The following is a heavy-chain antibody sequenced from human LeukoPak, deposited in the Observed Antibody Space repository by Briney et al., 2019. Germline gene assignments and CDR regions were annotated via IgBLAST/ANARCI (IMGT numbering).Heavy chain of an antibody. Sequence: PSETLSLTCTVSGYSISSGYYWSWIRQPPGKGLEWIGEINHSGSTNYNPSLKSRVTISVDTSKNQFSLKLSSVTAADTAVYYCARGISITGTIGFDYWGQGTLVTVSS. CDR3: ARGISITGTIGFDY. J-gene: IGHJ4*02. D-gene: IGHD1-20*01. CDR1: GYSISSGYY. CDR2: INHSGST. V-gene: IGHV4-38-2*02.